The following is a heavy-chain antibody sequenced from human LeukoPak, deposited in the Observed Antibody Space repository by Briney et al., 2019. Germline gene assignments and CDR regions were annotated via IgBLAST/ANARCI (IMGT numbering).Heavy chain of an antibody. J-gene: IGHJ4*02. CDR3: ARDLDASGWCNFDY. Sequence: SETLSLTCTVSGGSISSYYWSWIRQPTGKGLEWIGRIYTSGSTNYNPSLKSRVTMSVDTSKNQFSLKLSSVTAADTAVYYCARDLDASGWCNFDYWGQGTLVTVSS. CDR1: GGSISSYY. CDR2: IYTSGST. V-gene: IGHV4-4*07. D-gene: IGHD6-19*01.